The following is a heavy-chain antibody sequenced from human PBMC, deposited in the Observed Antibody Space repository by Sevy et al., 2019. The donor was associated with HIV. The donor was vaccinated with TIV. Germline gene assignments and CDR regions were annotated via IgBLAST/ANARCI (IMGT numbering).Heavy chain of an antibody. CDR3: TTEWEGGFDC. CDR2: IKSKTDGGTT. V-gene: IGHV3-15*05. Sequence: GGYLRLSCAASGFIFSNAWMSWVRQAPGKGLEWLGRIKSKTDGGTTVYAAAVKGKFTISRDDSKNTLYLQMNSLNTEDTALYYCTTEWEGGFDCWGQGTLVTVSS. CDR1: GFIFSNAW. D-gene: IGHD1-26*01. J-gene: IGHJ4*02.